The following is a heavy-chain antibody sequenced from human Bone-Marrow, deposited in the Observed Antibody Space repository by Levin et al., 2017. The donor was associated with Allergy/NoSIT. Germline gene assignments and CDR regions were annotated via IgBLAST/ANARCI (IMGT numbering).Heavy chain of an antibody. D-gene: IGHD6-19*01. CDR1: GFTFSSYA. J-gene: IGHJ3*02. Sequence: GGSLRLSCAASGFTFSSYAMSWVRQAPGKGLEWVSAISGGGVTTYYADSVKGRFTISRDNSKNTLYLEMNSLRAEDTAVYYCAKGGWNAAFDIWGQGTMVIVSS. CDR2: ISGGGVTT. CDR3: AKGGWNAAFDI. V-gene: IGHV3-23*01.